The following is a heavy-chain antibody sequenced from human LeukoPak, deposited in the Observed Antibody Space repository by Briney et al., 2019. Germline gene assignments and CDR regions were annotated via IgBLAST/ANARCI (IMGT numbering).Heavy chain of an antibody. Sequence: SETLSLTCTVSGYSISSGYYWGWIRQPPGKGVEWIGSIYHSGSTYYNPPLKSRVTISVDTSKNQFSLKLSSVTAADTAVYYCARHVEIAVAGPIDYWGQGTLVTVSS. J-gene: IGHJ4*02. CDR2: IYHSGST. CDR1: GYSISSGYY. V-gene: IGHV4-38-2*02. D-gene: IGHD6-19*01. CDR3: ARHVEIAVAGPIDY.